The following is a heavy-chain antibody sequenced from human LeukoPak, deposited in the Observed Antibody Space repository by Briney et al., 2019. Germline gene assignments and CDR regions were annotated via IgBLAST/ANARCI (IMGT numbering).Heavy chain of an antibody. V-gene: IGHV3-30*06. CDR1: GFTFNTSG. CDR2: ISWRGDTE. Sequence: GGSLRLSCAASGFTFNTSGMNWVRQAPGKGLEWVAIISWRGDTEFYGESVKGRFTISRDNSKNMVYLQMNSLRAEDTAVYYCARDLREYYFDRSGFSLGHWGQGTLVTVSS. J-gene: IGHJ4*02. D-gene: IGHD3-22*01. CDR3: ARDLREYYFDRSGFSLGH.